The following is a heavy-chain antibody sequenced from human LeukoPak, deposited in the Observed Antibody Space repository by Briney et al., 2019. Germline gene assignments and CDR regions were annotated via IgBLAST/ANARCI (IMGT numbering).Heavy chain of an antibody. J-gene: IGHJ5*02. D-gene: IGHD3-10*01. V-gene: IGHV4-34*01. CDR2: INHSGST. Sequence: PSETLSLTCAVYGGSFSGYYWSWIRQPPGKGLEWIGEINHSGSTNYNPSLESRVTISVDASKNQFSLKLSSVTAADTAVYYCARMRSVRITMVRGVRGWFDPWGQGTLVTVSS. CDR3: ARMRSVRITMVRGVRGWFDP. CDR1: GGSFSGYY.